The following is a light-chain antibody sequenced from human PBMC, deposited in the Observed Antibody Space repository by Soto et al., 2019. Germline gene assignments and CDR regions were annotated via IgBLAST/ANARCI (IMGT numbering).Light chain of an antibody. CDR3: QQFSSYPLT. J-gene: IGKJ4*01. CDR1: QTVRNNY. CDR2: DAS. V-gene: IGKV3-20*01. Sequence: EFVLTQSTGTLSFSPGERATLSCRASQTVRNNYLAWYQQKPGQAPMLLIYDASSRATGIPDRFSGGGSGTDFTLTISRLEPEDFAVYYCQQFSSYPLTFGGGTKVDIK.